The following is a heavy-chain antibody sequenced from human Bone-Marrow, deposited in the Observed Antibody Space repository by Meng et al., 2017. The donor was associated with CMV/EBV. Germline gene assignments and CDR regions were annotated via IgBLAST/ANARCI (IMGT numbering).Heavy chain of an antibody. CDR2: INPIRGIA. Sequence: SVKVSCKASGGTFSSYTSSWVRQAPGQGLEWMGRINPIRGIANYAQKFQGRVTITADKSTSKAYMELSSLRSEDTAVYYCAIDADNMVLGVIGFDPWGQGTLVTVSS. J-gene: IGHJ5*02. V-gene: IGHV1-69*02. CDR3: AIDADNMVLGVIGFDP. D-gene: IGHD3-10*01. CDR1: GGTFSSYT.